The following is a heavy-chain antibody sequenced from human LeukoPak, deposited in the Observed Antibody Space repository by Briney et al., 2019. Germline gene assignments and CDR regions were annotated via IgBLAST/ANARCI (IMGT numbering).Heavy chain of an antibody. CDR2: ISYDGSNK. CDR1: GFTFSSYA. CDR3: ARDLDAFDI. Sequence: AGGSLRLSCAAAGFTFSSYAMHWVRQAPGKGLEWVAVISYDGSNKCYADSVKGRFTISRDNSKNTLYLQMNSLRAEDTAVYYCARDLDAFDIWGQGTMVTVSS. V-gene: IGHV3-30-3*01. J-gene: IGHJ3*02.